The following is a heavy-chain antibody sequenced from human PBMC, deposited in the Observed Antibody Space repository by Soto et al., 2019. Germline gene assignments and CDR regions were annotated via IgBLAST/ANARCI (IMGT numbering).Heavy chain of an antibody. CDR2: IWYDGSNK. D-gene: IGHD2-15*01. CDR3: ARDRYCSGGSCYQTSRYYYYGMDV. CDR1: GFTFSSYG. J-gene: IGHJ6*02. Sequence: GGSLRLSCAASGFTFSSYGMHWVRQAPGKGLEWVAVIWYDGSNKYYADSVKGRFTISRDNSKNTLYLQMNSLRAEDTAVYYCARDRYCSGGSCYQTSRYYYYGMDVWGQGTTVTVSS. V-gene: IGHV3-33*01.